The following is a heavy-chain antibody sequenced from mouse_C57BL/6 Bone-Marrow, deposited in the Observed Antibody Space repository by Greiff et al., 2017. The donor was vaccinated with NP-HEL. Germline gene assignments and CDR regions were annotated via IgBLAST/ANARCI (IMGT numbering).Heavy chain of an antibody. V-gene: IGHV1-81*01. CDR1: GYTFTRYG. CDR3: ARGETNYEYDGY. J-gene: IGHJ2*01. Sequence: QVQLQQSGAELARPGASVKLSCTASGYTFTRYGISWVKQRTGQGLEWIGEIYPRSGNTYYTAKFKGKATLTADTSSSTAYMELRSLTSEDSAVYCCARGETNYEYDGYWGQGTTLTVSS. D-gene: IGHD2-4*01. CDR2: IYPRSGNT.